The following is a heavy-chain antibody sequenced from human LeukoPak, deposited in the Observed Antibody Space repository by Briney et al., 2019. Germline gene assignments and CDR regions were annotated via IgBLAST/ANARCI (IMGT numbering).Heavy chain of an antibody. D-gene: IGHD1-1*01. Sequence: ASVKVSCKASGYTFTGYYMHWVRQAPGQGLEWMGWINPNSGNTGYAQKFQGRVTMTTDTSTSTAYMELRSLRSDDTAVYYCARDPQPIDYWGQGTLVTVSS. J-gene: IGHJ4*02. CDR1: GYTFTGYY. CDR2: INPNSGNT. CDR3: ARDPQPIDY. V-gene: IGHV1-2*02.